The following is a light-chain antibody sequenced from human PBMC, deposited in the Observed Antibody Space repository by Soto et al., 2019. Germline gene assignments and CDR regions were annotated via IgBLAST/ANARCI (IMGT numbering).Light chain of an antibody. CDR1: QSVSSN. J-gene: IGKJ4*01. CDR2: GAS. CDR3: QQYNEWPLT. Sequence: EIVMTQSPANLSVSPGERATLSCRASQSVSSNLAWYQQKPGQGPRLLIYGASTRATGIPARFSGSGSGTEFTLTISSLQSEDFAVYYCQQYNEWPLTFGGGTKVETK. V-gene: IGKV3-15*01.